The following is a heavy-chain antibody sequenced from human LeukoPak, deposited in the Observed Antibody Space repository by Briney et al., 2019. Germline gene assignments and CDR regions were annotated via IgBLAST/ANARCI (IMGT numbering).Heavy chain of an antibody. D-gene: IGHD1-26*01. Sequence: VKPSETLSLTCTVSGSMYNYYWSWIRQPPGKGLEWIGYIHYNGITNYSPSLKSRVTMSLDTSKNQVSLKLNSVSAADTAVYYCARHISPGGTYAHFDYWGQGTLVTVSS. CDR2: IHYNGIT. J-gene: IGHJ4*02. CDR1: GSMYNYY. V-gene: IGHV4-59*08. CDR3: ARHISPGGTYAHFDY.